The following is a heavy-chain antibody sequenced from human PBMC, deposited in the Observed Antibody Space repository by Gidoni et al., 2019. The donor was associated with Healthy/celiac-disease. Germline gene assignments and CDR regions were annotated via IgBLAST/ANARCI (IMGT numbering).Heavy chain of an antibody. J-gene: IGHJ5*02. CDR3: ARSFIQLKGPGVDP. Sequence: QVQLQESGPGLVKPSQTLSLTCTVSGGSISSGGYYWSWIRQHPGKGLEWIGYIYYSGSTYYNPSLKSRVTISVDTSKNQFSLKLSSVTAADTAVYYCARSFIQLKGPGVDPWGQGTLVTVSS. CDR1: GGSISSGGYY. CDR2: IYYSGST. D-gene: IGHD5-18*01. V-gene: IGHV4-31*03.